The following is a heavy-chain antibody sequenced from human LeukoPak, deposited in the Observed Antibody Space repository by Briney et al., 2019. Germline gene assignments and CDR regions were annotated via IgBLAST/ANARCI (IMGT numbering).Heavy chain of an antibody. V-gene: IGHV3-74*01. D-gene: IGHD7-27*01. Sequence: GGSLRVSCAASGFSFSNYWMHWVRQAPGKGLVWVARINIEGSITTYADSVKGRFTISRDNAKNILYLQMSSLRAEDTAVYYCVRTLGDAWGQGTLVTVSS. CDR1: GFSFSNYW. CDR2: INIEGSIT. J-gene: IGHJ5*02. CDR3: VRTLGDA.